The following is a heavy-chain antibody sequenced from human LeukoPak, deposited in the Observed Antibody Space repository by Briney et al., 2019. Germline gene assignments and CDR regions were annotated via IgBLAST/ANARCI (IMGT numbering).Heavy chain of an antibody. CDR1: GFTFSSYA. D-gene: IGHD5-12*01. Sequence: PGGSLRLSCAASGFTFSSYAMSWVRQAPGKGLEWVSAISGSGGSTYYADSVKGRFTISRDNSKNTLYLQMNSLRAEDTAIYYCAKDNQYSGYDGRDYWGQGTLVIVSS. V-gene: IGHV3-23*01. J-gene: IGHJ4*02. CDR2: ISGSGGST. CDR3: AKDNQYSGYDGRDY.